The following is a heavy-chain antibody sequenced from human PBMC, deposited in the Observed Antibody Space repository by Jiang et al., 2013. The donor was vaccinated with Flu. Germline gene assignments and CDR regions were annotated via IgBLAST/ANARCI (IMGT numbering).Heavy chain of an antibody. Sequence: GAEVKKPGASVKVSCKASGYTFTSYAMHWVRQAPGQRLEWMGWINAGNGNTKYSQKFQGRVTITRDTSASTAYMELSSLRSEDTAVYYCARDPLKVLPFHQDGDAFDIWGQGTMVTVSS. J-gene: IGHJ3*02. CDR1: GYTFTSYA. CDR3: ARDPLKVLPFHQDGDAFDI. CDR2: INAGNGNT. V-gene: IGHV1-3*01. D-gene: IGHD3-10*01.